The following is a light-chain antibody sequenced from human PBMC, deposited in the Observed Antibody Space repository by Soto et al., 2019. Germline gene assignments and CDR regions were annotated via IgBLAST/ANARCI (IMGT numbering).Light chain of an antibody. J-gene: IGLJ1*01. V-gene: IGLV2-14*01. CDR3: SSYATSSTRV. Sequence: QSVLTQPASVSRSPGQSIAISCSGSSSDLGIYNYVSWYQQHPGKVPKRVIFEVTNRPSGVSNRFSGSKSGNTASLTISGLQGEDEGDYYCSSYATSSTRVFGIGTKVTVL. CDR2: EVT. CDR1: SSDLGIYNY.